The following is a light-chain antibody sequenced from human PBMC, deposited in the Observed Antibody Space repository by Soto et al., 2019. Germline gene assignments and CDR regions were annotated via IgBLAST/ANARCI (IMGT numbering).Light chain of an antibody. J-gene: IGLJ1*01. CDR1: SSNIGAGYG. V-gene: IGLV1-40*01. CDR2: DNS. Sequence: QSVLTQPPSVSGAPGQRVTISCTGSSSNIGAGYGVHWYQQLPGTAPKLLIYDNSNRPPGVPDRFLGSKSGTSASLAITGLQGETGAEYYCQPYASGLGAHVFGTGTKVTVL. CDR3: QPYASGLGAHV.